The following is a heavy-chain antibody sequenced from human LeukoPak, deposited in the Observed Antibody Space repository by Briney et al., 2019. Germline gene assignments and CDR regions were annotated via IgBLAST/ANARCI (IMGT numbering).Heavy chain of an antibody. J-gene: IGHJ4*02. CDR1: GYRFTSYW. CDR3: ARSQDDFWSGYLANFDY. D-gene: IGHD3-3*01. V-gene: IGHV5-51*01. CDR2: IYPGDSDT. Sequence: ESLKISCKGSGYRFTSYWNGWVRQMPGKGLEWLGFIYPGDSDTRYSPSFQGQVTISADKSISTAYPQWSSLKASDTAMYYCARSQDDFWSGYLANFDYWGQGTLVTVSS.